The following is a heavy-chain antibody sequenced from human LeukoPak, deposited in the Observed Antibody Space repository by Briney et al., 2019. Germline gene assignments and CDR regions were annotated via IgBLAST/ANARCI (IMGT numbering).Heavy chain of an antibody. CDR2: ISAYNGNT. V-gene: IGHV1-18*04. CDR3: ARDPGYCSSTSCYAVWYYYGMDV. D-gene: IGHD2-2*01. Sequence: GASVKVSFKASGYTFTSYGISWVRQAPGQGLEWMGWISAYNGNTNYAQKLQGRVTMTTDTSTSTAYMELRSLRSDDTAVYYCARDPGYCSSTSCYAVWYYYGMDVWGKGTTVTVSS. CDR1: GYTFTSYG. J-gene: IGHJ6*04.